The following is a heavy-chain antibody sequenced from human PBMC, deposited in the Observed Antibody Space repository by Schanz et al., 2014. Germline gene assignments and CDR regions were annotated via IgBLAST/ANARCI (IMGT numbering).Heavy chain of an antibody. CDR1: GFTVSSDH. Sequence: VQLVESGGGFVQPGGSLGLSCVVSGFTVSSDHMSWVRQAPGKGLEWVAVISYDGSNKYYADSVKGRFTISRDNSKNTLYLQMNSLRAEDTAVYYCAKQIHYDSLTVTRNSGHGPLXTVSS. J-gene: IGHJ4*01. CDR2: ISYDGSNK. V-gene: IGHV3-30-3*02. D-gene: IGHD3-9*01. CDR3: AKQIHYDSLTVTRN.